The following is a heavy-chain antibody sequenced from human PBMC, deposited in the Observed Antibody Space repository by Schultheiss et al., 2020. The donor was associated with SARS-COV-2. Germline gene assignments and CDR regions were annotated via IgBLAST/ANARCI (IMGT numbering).Heavy chain of an antibody. CDR2: IIPIFGTA. CDR3: ARDWGSENYHNRWLDP. J-gene: IGHJ5*02. Sequence: SVKVSCKASGGTFSSYAISWVRQAPGQGLEWMGGIIPIFGTANYAQKFQGRVTITADESTSTAYMELSSLRSEDTAVYYCARDWGSENYHNRWLDPWGQGTLVTVSS. V-gene: IGHV1-69*13. D-gene: IGHD3-10*01. CDR1: GGTFSSYA.